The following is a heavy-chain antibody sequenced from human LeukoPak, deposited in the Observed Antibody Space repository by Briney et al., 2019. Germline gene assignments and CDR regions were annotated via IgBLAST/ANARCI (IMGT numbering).Heavy chain of an antibody. Sequence: SETLSLTCAVYGGSFSGYYWSWIRQPPGKGLEWIGEINHSGSTNYNPSLKSRVTISVDTSKNQFSLKLSSVTAADTAVYYCARTDLIKQPDFDYWGQGTLVTVSS. V-gene: IGHV4-34*01. J-gene: IGHJ4*02. CDR2: INHSGST. D-gene: IGHD6-13*01. CDR3: ARTDLIKQPDFDY. CDR1: GGSFSGYY.